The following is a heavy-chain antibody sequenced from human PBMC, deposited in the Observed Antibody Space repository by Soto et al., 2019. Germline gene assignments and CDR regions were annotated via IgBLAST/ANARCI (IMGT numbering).Heavy chain of an antibody. Sequence: GASVKVSCKASGYTFTSYDINCVRQATGQGLEWMGWMNPNSGNTGYAQKFQGRVTMTRNTSISTAYMELSSLRSEDTAVYYCARENYYGSGSTYYYYYMDVWGKGTTVTVSS. CDR2: MNPNSGNT. CDR1: GYTFTSYD. D-gene: IGHD3-10*01. V-gene: IGHV1-8*01. J-gene: IGHJ6*03. CDR3: ARENYYGSGSTYYYYYMDV.